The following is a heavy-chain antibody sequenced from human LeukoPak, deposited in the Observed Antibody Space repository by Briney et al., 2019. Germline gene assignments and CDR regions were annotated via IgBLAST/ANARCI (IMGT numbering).Heavy chain of an antibody. J-gene: IGHJ6*04. V-gene: IGHV5-51*01. Sequence: GESLRISCKTSGYIFGTYWIGWVRQMPGKGLQWMGLIYPDDSDTRYSPSFEGQVTISADKSISTTYLQWSGLKASGTATYYCARHVARDPGLHFYLDVWGKGTTVTVSS. CDR3: ARHVARDPGLHFYLDV. CDR2: IYPDDSDT. D-gene: IGHD2-21*02. CDR1: GYIFGTYW.